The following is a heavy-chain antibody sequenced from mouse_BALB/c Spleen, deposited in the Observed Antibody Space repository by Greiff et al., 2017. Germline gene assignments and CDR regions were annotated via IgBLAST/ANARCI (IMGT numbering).Heavy chain of an antibody. CDR2: IDPSNGNT. V-gene: IGHV14-3*02. CDR3: ARSLLWHDFDY. D-gene: IGHD1-1*02. Sequence: VQLQQSGAELVKPGASVKLSCTASGFNINDTYMHWVKQRPEQGLEWIGRIDPSNGNTKYDPKFQGKATVTADTSSNTAYLQLSSLTSEDTAVYYCARSLLWHDFDYWGQGTTLTVSS. J-gene: IGHJ2*01. CDR1: GFNINDTY.